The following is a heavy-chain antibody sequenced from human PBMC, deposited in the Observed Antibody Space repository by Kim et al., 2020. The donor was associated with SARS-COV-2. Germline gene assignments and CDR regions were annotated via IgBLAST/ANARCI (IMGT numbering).Heavy chain of an antibody. Sequence: GGSLRLSCAASGFTFSGSAMHWVRQASGKGLEWVGRIRSKANSYATAYAASVKGRFTISRDDSKNTAYLQMNSLKTEDTAVYYCTRLEPSSSWWGQGTLVTVSS. J-gene: IGHJ4*02. CDR2: IRSKANSYAT. CDR3: TRLEPSSSW. V-gene: IGHV3-73*01. D-gene: IGHD6-13*01. CDR1: GFTFSGSA.